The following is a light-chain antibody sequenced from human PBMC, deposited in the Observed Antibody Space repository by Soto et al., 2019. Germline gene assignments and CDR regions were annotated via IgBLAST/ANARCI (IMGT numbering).Light chain of an antibody. CDR2: DAS. J-gene: IGKJ5*01. CDR1: QSISPW. CDR3: QQRANWPIT. V-gene: IGKV3-11*01. Sequence: TQSPSSLSASVGYRFTITCRASQSISPWLAWYQQKPGQAPRLLIYDASERATGIPARFSGGGSETDFTLTISSLEPEDFGVYYCQQRANWPITFGQGTRREIK.